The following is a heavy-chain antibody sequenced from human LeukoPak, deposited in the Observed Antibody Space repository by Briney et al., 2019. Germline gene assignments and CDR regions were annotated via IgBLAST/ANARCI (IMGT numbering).Heavy chain of an antibody. J-gene: IGHJ4*02. D-gene: IGHD1-26*01. CDR2: ITGSGITT. Sequence: PGGSLRLSCTASGFTFNIYAMSWVRQAPGKGPEWVSAITGSGITTYYADSVKGRFTISRDNSKNTLYLQLNSLRAEDTAVYYCAKDLTQVVGSCFDYWGQGTLVTVSS. CDR1: GFTFNIYA. CDR3: AKDLTQVVGSCFDY. V-gene: IGHV3-23*01.